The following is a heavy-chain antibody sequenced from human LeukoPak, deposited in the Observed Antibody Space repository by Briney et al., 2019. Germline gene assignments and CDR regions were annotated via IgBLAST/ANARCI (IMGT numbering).Heavy chain of an antibody. CDR3: AKTIRN. CDR2: IYYSGST. CDR1: GGSISSYY. V-gene: IGHV4-59*08. D-gene: IGHD3-9*01. Sequence: PSETLSLTCTVSGGSISSYYWSWIRQPPGKGLEWIGYIYYSGSTNYNPSLESRVTISVDTSKNQFSLKLSSVTAADTAVYYCAKTIRNWGQGTLVTVSS. J-gene: IGHJ4*02.